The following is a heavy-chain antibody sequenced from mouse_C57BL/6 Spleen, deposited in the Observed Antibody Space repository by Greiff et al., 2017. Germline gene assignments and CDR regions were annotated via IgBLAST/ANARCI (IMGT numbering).Heavy chain of an antibody. CDR3: AILLTGRDY. CDR1: GFTFTDYY. Sequence: EVQVVESGGGLVQPGGSLSLSCAASGFTFTDYYMSWVRQPPGKALEWLGFIRNKANGYTTEYSASVKGRFTISRDNSQSILYLQMNALRAEDSATYYCAILLTGRDYWGQGTTLTVSS. V-gene: IGHV7-3*01. CDR2: IRNKANGYTT. D-gene: IGHD4-1*01. J-gene: IGHJ2*01.